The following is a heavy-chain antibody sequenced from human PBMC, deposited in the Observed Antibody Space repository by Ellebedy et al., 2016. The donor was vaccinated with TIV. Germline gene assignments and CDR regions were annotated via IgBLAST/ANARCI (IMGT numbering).Heavy chain of an antibody. V-gene: IGHV3-23*01. CDR2: ISNTGSRT. J-gene: IGHJ6*02. D-gene: IGHD2-15*01. Sequence: PGGSLRLSCAASGLTYSRYAMTWVRQAPGKGLEWVATISNTGSRTYYADSVEGRFIISRDNSKNTLYLQMNSLRAEDTAVYYCARGNSYCSGGSCYSSYYYYYMDVWGQGTTVTVSS. CDR1: GLTYSRYA. CDR3: ARGNSYCSGGSCYSSYYYYYMDV.